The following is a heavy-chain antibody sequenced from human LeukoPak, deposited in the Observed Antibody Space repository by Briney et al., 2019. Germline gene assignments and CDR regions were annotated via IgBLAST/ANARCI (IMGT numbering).Heavy chain of an antibody. Sequence: GESLKISCESSGYSFTNYFIGWVRQMPGKGLEWMGIIYPGDSDTRYSPSFQGQVTISADKSISTAYLQWSSLKASDTAMYYCAGIVGASTWGGFDAFDIWGQGTMVTVSS. V-gene: IGHV5-51*01. J-gene: IGHJ3*02. CDR3: AGIVGASTWGGFDAFDI. CDR1: GYSFTNYF. CDR2: IYPGDSDT. D-gene: IGHD1-26*01.